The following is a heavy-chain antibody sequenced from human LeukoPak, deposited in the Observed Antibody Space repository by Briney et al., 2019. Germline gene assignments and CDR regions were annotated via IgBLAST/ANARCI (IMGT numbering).Heavy chain of an antibody. Sequence: SETLSLTCTVSGGSISSYLWSWIGQPAWNGLKCIGYIYYSGTTTDNPSLKSRVTKSVDTSKNQFSLKRSSVTAADTAVYYCARGAQLWSSWGQGTLVTVSS. CDR3: ARGAQLWSS. CDR1: GGSISSYL. CDR2: IYYSGTT. D-gene: IGHD5-18*01. V-gene: IGHV4-59*01. J-gene: IGHJ4*02.